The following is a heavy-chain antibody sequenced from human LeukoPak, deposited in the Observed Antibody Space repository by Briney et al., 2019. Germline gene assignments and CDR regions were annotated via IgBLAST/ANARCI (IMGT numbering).Heavy chain of an antibody. Sequence: ASVKVSCKASGYTFTSYYMHWVRQAPGQGLEWMGIINPSGGSTSYAQKFQGRVTMTRDTSTSTVYMELSSLRSEDTAVYYCAREGIAVAALRAFDIWGQGTMVTVSS. CDR1: GYTFTSYY. CDR3: AREGIAVAALRAFDI. D-gene: IGHD6-19*01. V-gene: IGHV1-46*01. J-gene: IGHJ3*02. CDR2: INPSGGST.